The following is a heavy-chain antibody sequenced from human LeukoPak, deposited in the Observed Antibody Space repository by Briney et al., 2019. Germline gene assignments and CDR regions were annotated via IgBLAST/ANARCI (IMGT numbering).Heavy chain of an antibody. CDR3: ARRYDFWSGSQKYYFDY. D-gene: IGHD3-3*01. CDR2: IYPGDSDT. Sequence: GESLKISCKGSGYSFTSYWIGWVRQMPGKGLEWMGIIYPGDSDTRCSPSFQGQVTISADKSISTAYLQWSSLKSSDTAMYYCARRYDFWSGSQKYYFDYWGQGTLVTVSS. V-gene: IGHV5-51*01. J-gene: IGHJ4*02. CDR1: GYSFTSYW.